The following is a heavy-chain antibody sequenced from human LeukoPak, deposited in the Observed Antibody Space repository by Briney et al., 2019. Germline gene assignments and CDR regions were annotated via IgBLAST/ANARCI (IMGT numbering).Heavy chain of an antibody. J-gene: IGHJ4*02. CDR1: GYTFTSYD. CDR2: MSPNSGDT. Sequence: ASVKVSCKASGYTFTSYDFNWVRQATGQRPEWMGWMSPNSGDTGYAQKFQDRVTMTRNTSISTAYMEPSSLRSDDTAVYYCARWSGIAARRYFDYWGQGTLVTVSS. CDR3: ARWSGIAARRYFDY. V-gene: IGHV1-8*01. D-gene: IGHD6-6*01.